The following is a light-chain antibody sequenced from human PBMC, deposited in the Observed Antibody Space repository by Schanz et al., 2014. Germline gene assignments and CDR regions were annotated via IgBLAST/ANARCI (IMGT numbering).Light chain of an antibody. Sequence: QSALTQPASVSGSPGQSITISCTGTSSDVAYYNYVSWYQQYPGKAPKFMIYDVSNRPSGVSNRFSGSKSGNTASLTISGXXXEDEADYYCSSHTSSNTPLFGGGTKVTVL. CDR3: SSHTSSNTPL. CDR1: SSDVAYYNY. V-gene: IGLV2-14*01. CDR2: DVS. J-gene: IGLJ2*01.